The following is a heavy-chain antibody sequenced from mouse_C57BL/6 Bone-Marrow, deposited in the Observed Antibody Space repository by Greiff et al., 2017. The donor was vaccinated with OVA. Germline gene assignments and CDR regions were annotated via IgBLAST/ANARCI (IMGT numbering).Heavy chain of an antibody. V-gene: IGHV1-63*01. CDR3: ARTHYYGSSHWYFDV. CDR1: GYTFTNYW. CDR2: IYPGGGYT. D-gene: IGHD1-1*01. J-gene: IGHJ1*03. Sequence: VQLQQSGAELVRPGTSVKMSCNASGYTFTNYWIGWAKQRPGHGLEWLGDIYPGGGYTNYNEKFKGKATLTADKSSSTAYMQFSSLTSEDSAIYYCARTHYYGSSHWYFDVWGTGTTVTVSS.